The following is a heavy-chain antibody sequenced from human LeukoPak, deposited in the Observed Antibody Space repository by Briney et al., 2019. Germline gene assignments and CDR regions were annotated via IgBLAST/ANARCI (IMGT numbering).Heavy chain of an antibody. V-gene: IGHV1-2*02. J-gene: IGHJ3*02. CDR2: INPNSGGT. CDR3: ALEGYCSSTSCPDAFDI. CDR1: GYTFTGYY. D-gene: IGHD2-2*01. Sequence: GASVKVSCKASGYTFTGYYMHWVRQAPGQGLEWMGWINPNSGGTNYAQKFQGRVTMTRDTSISTAYMELSRLRSDDTAVYYCALEGYCSSTSCPDAFDIWGQGTMVTVSS.